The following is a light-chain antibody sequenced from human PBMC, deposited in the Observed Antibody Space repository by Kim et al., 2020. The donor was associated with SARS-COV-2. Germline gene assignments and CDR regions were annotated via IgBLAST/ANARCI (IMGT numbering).Light chain of an antibody. CDR3: NSRDSSGPVV. Sequence: VLGQTVRSTCQGDSLRSYYASWYQQKPGQAPVLVIYGKNNRPSGIPDRFSGSSSGNTASLTITGAQAEDEADYYCNSRDSSGPVVFGGGTQLTVL. V-gene: IGLV3-19*01. J-gene: IGLJ2*01. CDR2: GKN. CDR1: SLRSYY.